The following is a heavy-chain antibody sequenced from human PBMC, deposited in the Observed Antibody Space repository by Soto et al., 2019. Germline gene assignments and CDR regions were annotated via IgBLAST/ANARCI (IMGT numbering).Heavy chain of an antibody. CDR2: IYSGGST. CDR3: ARDMSTASRPYYYYYMDV. D-gene: IGHD3-16*01. CDR1: GFTVSSNY. V-gene: IGHV3-66*01. Sequence: GGSLRLSCAASGFTVSSNYMSWVRQAPGKGLEWVSVIYSGGSTYYADSVKGRFTISRDNSKDTLYLQMNSLRAEDTAVYYCARDMSTASRPYYYYYMDVWGKGTTVTVSS. J-gene: IGHJ6*03.